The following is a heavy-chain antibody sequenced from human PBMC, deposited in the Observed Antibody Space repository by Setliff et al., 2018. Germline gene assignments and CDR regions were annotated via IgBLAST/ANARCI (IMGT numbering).Heavy chain of an antibody. CDR1: GYSISSGHY. CDR2: IFHTGAA. J-gene: IGHJ3*01. D-gene: IGHD2-2*01. V-gene: IGHV4-38-2*02. CDR3: ARDRGYCSSTACYPYIPGLDV. Sequence: PSETLSLTCTVSGYSISSGHYWGWIRQSPGKGLDWIGSIFHTGAAYYNPSLESRFTISVDTSKNQFSLKLNSVTAADTAVYYCARDRGYCSSTACYPYIPGLDVWGQGTMVT.